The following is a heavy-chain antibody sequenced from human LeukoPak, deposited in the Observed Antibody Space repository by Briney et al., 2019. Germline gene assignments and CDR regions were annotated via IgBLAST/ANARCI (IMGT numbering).Heavy chain of an antibody. V-gene: IGHV1-24*01. Sequence: ASVKVSCKVSGYTLTELSMHWVRQAPGKGLEWMGGFDPEDGETIYAQKFQGRVTMTEDTSTDTAYMELSSLRSEDTAVYYCATVGDYYGSGSSFDYWGQGTLVTVSS. D-gene: IGHD3-10*01. CDR1: GYTLTELS. CDR3: ATVGDYYGSGSSFDY. CDR2: FDPEDGET. J-gene: IGHJ4*02.